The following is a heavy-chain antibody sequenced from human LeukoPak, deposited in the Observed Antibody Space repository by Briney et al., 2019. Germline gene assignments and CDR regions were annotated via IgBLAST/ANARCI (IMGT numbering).Heavy chain of an antibody. Sequence: GGSLGLSCAASGFTFSSYAMSWVRQAPGKGLEWVSAISGSGGSTYYADSVKGRFTISRDNSKNTLYLQMNSLRAEDTAVYYCAKGGKIGYCSSTSCFFDYWGQGTLVTVSS. CDR2: ISGSGGST. J-gene: IGHJ4*02. V-gene: IGHV3-23*01. D-gene: IGHD2-2*01. CDR3: AKGGKIGYCSSTSCFFDY. CDR1: GFTFSSYA.